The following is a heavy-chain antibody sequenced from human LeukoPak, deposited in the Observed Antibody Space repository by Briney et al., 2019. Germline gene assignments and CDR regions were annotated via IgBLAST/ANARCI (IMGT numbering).Heavy chain of an antibody. J-gene: IGHJ4*02. CDR2: IYSGGST. CDR3: ARDDIAVAGVDY. CDR1: GFTVSSNY. Sequence: GGSLRLSCAASGFTVSSNYMSWVRQAPGKGLEWVSVIYSGGSTNYADSVKGRFTISTDNSKNTLYLQMNSLRAEDTAVYYFARDDIAVAGVDYWGQGTLVTVSS. D-gene: IGHD6-19*01. V-gene: IGHV3-66*01.